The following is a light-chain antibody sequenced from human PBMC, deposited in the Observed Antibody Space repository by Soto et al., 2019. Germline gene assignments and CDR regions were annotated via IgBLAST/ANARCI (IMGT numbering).Light chain of an antibody. Sequence: AIRRTHSPSSFSASTLYRATITVLASQGISSYLAWYQQKPGKAPKLLIYAASTLQSGVPSRFSGSGSGTDFTLTISCLQSEDFATYYCQQYYSYPRTFGQGTKVDIK. CDR3: QQYYSYPRT. J-gene: IGKJ1*01. V-gene: IGKV1-8*01. CDR2: AAS. CDR1: QGISSY.